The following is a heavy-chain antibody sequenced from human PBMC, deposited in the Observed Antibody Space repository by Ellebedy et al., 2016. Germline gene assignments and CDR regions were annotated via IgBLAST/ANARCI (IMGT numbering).Heavy chain of an antibody. D-gene: IGHD3-10*01. V-gene: IGHV3-30*03. CDR3: ARRGPGGFDY. J-gene: IGHJ4*02. Sequence: GESLKISXAASGFTFSSYGMHWVRQAPGKGLEWVAVISYDGSNKYYADSVKGRFTISRDNAKSSLYLQMNSLRDEDTAVYYCARRGPGGFDYWGQGTLVTVSS. CDR1: GFTFSSYG. CDR2: ISYDGSNK.